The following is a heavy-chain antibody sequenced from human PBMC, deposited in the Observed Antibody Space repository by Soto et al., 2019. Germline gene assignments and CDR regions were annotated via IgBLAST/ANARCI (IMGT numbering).Heavy chain of an antibody. D-gene: IGHD6-13*01. CDR1: GGSISSSNW. V-gene: IGHV4-4*02. CDR2: IYHSGST. CDR3: ARAAMGGSSWPFDY. Sequence: QVQLQESGPGLVKPSGTLSLTCAVSGGSISSSNWWSWVRQPPGKGREWIGEIYHSGSTNYNPSLKSRVTTXVXKXXNQFSLKLSSVTAADTAVYYCARAAMGGSSWPFDYWGQGTLVTVSS. J-gene: IGHJ4*02.